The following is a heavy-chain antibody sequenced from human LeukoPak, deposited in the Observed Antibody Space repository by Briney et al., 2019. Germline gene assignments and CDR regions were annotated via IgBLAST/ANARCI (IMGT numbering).Heavy chain of an antibody. CDR3: ARGLYYDILTGYYNVGYYYGMDV. D-gene: IGHD3-9*01. J-gene: IGHJ6*02. CDR1: GYTFTSYD. CDR2: MNPNSGNT. V-gene: IGHV1-8*01. Sequence: ASVKVSCKASGYTFTSYDINWVRQSTGQGLAWMGWMNPNSGNTGYAQKFQGRVTMTRNTSISTAYMELSSLRSEDTAVCYCARGLYYDILTGYYNVGYYYGMDVWGQGTTVTVSS.